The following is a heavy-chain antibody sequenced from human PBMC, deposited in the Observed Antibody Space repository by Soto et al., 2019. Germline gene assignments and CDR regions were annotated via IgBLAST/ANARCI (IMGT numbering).Heavy chain of an antibody. CDR1: GFTFSSYA. V-gene: IGHV3-30-3*01. D-gene: IGHD3-10*01. CDR2: ISYDGSNK. CDR3: AALPGGRGEESQSFDY. J-gene: IGHJ4*02. Sequence: GGSLRLSCAASGFTFSSYAMHWVRQAPGKGLEWVAVISYDGSNKYYADSVKGRFTISRDNSKNTLYLQMNSLRAEDTAVYYCAALPGGRGEESQSFDYWGQGTLVTVSS.